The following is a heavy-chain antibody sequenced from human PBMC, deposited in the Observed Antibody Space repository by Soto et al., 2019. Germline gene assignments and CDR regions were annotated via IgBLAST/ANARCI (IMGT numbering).Heavy chain of an antibody. J-gene: IGHJ4*02. CDR1: GGSISSYY. CDR2: IYYSGGT. D-gene: IGHD4-17*01. Sequence: QVQLQESGPGLVKPSETLSLTCTVSGGSISSYYWSWIRQPPGKGLEWIGYIYYSGGTIYNPSLKSRVTVSVATSKNKFSLKLSAVTASDTAVYYCARRYGVYFVFWGQGTLVTDSS. CDR3: ARRYGVYFVF. V-gene: IGHV4-59*08.